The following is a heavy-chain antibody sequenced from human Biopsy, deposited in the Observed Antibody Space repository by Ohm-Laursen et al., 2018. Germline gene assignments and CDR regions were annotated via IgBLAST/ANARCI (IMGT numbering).Heavy chain of an antibody. V-gene: IGHV1-69*06. J-gene: IGHJ2*01. CDR2: IITVSETA. Sequence: SSVKVSCKASGGAFTNYAINWVRQAPGHGLEWMGGIITVSETAGYAERFQGRVTLTADKSTTTAYMELSSLRSEDTAIYYCARFPLGAYDDSGSYRAVEHWYFDLWGRGTLVTVSS. D-gene: IGHD3-22*01. CDR1: GGAFTNYA. CDR3: ARFPLGAYDDSGSYRAVEHWYFDL.